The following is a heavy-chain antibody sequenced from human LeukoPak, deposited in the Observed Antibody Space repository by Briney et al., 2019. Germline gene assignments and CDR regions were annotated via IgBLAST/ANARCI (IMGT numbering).Heavy chain of an antibody. CDR3: ARDPDTSSKVDF. Sequence: GGSLRLSCAASGFTVSSNYMSWVRQAPGKGLEWVSVIYSGGSTYYADSVKGRFTISRDNAKKSLYLQMDGLRAEDTAVYFCARDPDTSSKVDFWGQGTLVTVSS. D-gene: IGHD2-2*02. V-gene: IGHV3-53*01. J-gene: IGHJ4*02. CDR1: GFTVSSNY. CDR2: IYSGGST.